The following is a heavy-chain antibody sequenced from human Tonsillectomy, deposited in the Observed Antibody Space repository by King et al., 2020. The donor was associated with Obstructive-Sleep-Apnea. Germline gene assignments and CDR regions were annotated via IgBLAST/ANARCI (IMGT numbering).Heavy chain of an antibody. V-gene: IGHV3-33*01. CDR2: IWSDGGNK. CDR1: GFSVSNYG. J-gene: IGHJ2*01. Sequence: VQLVESGGGVVQPGRSLRISCEATGFSVSNYGMHWVRQAPGKGLEWVAFIWSDGGNKYYADSDGDNKYYADSVKGRFTISRDNSKNTVFLQMNSLRGEDTAVYHCARRGGSGEYWAEWHFDLWGRGTLVTVSA. CDR3: ARRGGSGEYWAEWHFDL. D-gene: IGHD3-10*01.